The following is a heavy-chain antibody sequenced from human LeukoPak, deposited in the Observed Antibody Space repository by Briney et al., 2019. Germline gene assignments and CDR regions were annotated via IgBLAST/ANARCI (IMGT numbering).Heavy chain of an antibody. D-gene: IGHD1-26*01. V-gene: IGHV3-23*01. CDR2: IVSSVGST. Sequence: GGSLRLSCAPSGFTFSSYAMRWVRQAPGQGLEWVSSIVSSVGSTYYAASVKGRFTISRDNSRNTLYLQMHSLRAGDTAVYYCAKRDGSGHHYYMDVWGKGTTVTVSS. CDR1: GFTFSSYA. J-gene: IGHJ6*03. CDR3: AKRDGSGHHYYMDV.